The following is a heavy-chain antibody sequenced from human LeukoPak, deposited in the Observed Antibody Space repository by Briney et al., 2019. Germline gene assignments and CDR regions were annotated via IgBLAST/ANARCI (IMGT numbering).Heavy chain of an antibody. Sequence: ASVKVSCKASGYTFTSYGISWVRQAPGQGLEWMGWISAYNGNTNYAQKFQGRVTMTRDTSISTAYMELSRLRSDDTAVYYCAREQAGDLIQDYWGQGTLVTVSS. V-gene: IGHV1-18*01. J-gene: IGHJ4*02. D-gene: IGHD5-24*01. CDR2: ISAYNGNT. CDR1: GYTFTSYG. CDR3: AREQAGDLIQDY.